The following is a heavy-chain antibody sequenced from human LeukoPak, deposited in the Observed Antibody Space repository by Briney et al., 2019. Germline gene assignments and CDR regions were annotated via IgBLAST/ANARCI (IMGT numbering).Heavy chain of an antibody. J-gene: IGHJ4*02. CDR3: VREGSSWGYYFDY. CDR1: GFTFSSYA. V-gene: IGHV3-23*01. D-gene: IGHD6-13*01. CDR2: ISGSGGST. Sequence: GGSLRLSCAASGFTFSSYAMSWVRQAPGKGLEWVSAISGSGGSTYYADSVKGRFTISRDNAKNSLYLQMTSLRAEDTAVYYCVREGSSWGYYFDYWGQGTLVTVSS.